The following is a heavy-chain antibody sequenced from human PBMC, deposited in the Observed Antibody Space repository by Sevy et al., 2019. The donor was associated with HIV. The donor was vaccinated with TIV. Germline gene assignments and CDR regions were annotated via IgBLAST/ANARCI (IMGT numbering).Heavy chain of an antibody. D-gene: IGHD3-16*01. J-gene: IGHJ4*02. V-gene: IGHV4-4*07. CDR2: IYGSGST. CDR3: AREAKLGAPLGY. CDR1: GGSISLYY. Sequence: WETLSLTCTVSGGSISLYYWSWIRQPAGKGLEWIGHIYGSGSTSYNPSLKSRVTMSVDTSQNQISLKLTSVTAADTAVYYCAREAKLGAPLGYWGQGTLVTVSS.